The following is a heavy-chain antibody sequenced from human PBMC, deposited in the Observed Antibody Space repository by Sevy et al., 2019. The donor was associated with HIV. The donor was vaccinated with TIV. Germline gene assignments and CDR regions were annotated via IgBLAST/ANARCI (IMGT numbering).Heavy chain of an antibody. CDR2: IYGDDDK. J-gene: IGHJ4*02. V-gene: IGHV2-5*02. D-gene: IGHD1-26*01. CDR3: VHTPSIRSYALDF. Sequence: SGPTLVKPTQTLTLTCTFSGFSLTTSAVGVAWIRQPPAEALERLAVIYGDDDKRYNPSLSSRLTITKDTSKNEVVLTMTSVDTVEKATYFCVHTPSIRSYALDFWGQGTLVTVSS. CDR1: GFSLTTSAVG.